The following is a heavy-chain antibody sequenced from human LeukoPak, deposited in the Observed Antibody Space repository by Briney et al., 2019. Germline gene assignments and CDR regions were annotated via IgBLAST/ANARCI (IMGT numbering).Heavy chain of an antibody. D-gene: IGHD3-22*01. CDR3: ARRDYYDSSGLGAFDI. Sequence: KTSETLSLTCAVYGGSFSGYYWSWIRQPPGKGLEWIGSIYYSGSTYYNPSLKRRVTISVDTSKNQFSLKLSSVTAADTAVYYCARRDYYDSSGLGAFDIWGQGTMVTVSS. V-gene: IGHV4-34*01. J-gene: IGHJ3*02. CDR2: IYYSGST. CDR1: GGSFSGYY.